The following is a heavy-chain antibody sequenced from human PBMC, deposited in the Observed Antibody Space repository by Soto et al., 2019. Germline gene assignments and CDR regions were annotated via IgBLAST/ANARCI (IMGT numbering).Heavy chain of an antibody. V-gene: IGHV1-46*01. CDR2: INPSGGST. Sequence: ASVKVSCKASGYTFTSYYMHWVRQAPGQGLEWMGIINPSGGSTSYAQKFQGRVTMTRDTSTSTVYMELSSLRSEDTAVYYCEISRDCYNFDYWGQGTLVTVSS. CDR3: EISRDCYNFDY. J-gene: IGHJ4*02. CDR1: GYTFTSYY. D-gene: IGHD2-21*01.